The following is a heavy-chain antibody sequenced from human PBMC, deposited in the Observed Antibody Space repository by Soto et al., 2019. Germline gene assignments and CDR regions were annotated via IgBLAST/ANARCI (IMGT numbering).Heavy chain of an antibody. V-gene: IGHV3-23*01. J-gene: IGHJ4*02. CDR1: GFTFSSCA. CDR2: ISGSGAST. CDR3: AKHIDYSSSPADY. Sequence: EVQLLESGGGLVQPGGSLRLSCAASGFTFSSCAMSWVRQAPGKGLEWVSAISGSGASTYYADSVKGRFTISRDKSKNTLYLQMNSLIAEDTAVYYCAKHIDYSSSPADYWGQGTLVTVSS. D-gene: IGHD6-6*01.